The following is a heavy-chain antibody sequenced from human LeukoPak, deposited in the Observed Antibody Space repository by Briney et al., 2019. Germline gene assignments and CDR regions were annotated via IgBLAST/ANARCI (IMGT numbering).Heavy chain of an antibody. CDR2: VSLTGLT. Sequence: SETLSLTCGVSGGSITRTNWWCWVRQPPGQGLEWIGEVSLTGLTNYNPSLSSRVIMALDTSKNHLSLNLTSVTAADTAVYYCTRENGAFSPFGYWGQGTLVTVPS. CDR1: GGSITRTNW. J-gene: IGHJ4*02. D-gene: IGHD2-8*01. V-gene: IGHV4-4*02. CDR3: TRENGAFSPFGY.